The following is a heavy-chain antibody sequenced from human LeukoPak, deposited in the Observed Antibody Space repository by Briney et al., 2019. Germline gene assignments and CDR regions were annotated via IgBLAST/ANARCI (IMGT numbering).Heavy chain of an antibody. CDR2: MNPNSGNT. J-gene: IGHJ4*02. D-gene: IGHD6-13*01. V-gene: IGHV1-8*01. Sequence: ASVKVSCKASGYTFTSYDINWVRLATGQGLEWMGWMNPNSGNTGYAQKFQGRVTMTRNTSISTAYMELSSLRSEDTAVYYCARGVRAAAGTLNWGQGTLVTVSS. CDR1: GYTFTSYD. CDR3: ARGVRAAAGTLN.